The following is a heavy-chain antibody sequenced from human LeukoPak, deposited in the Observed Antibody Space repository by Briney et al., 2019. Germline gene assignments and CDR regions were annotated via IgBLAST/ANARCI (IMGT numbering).Heavy chain of an antibody. CDR3: ARVRVSVAGHDY. J-gene: IGHJ4*02. CDR2: ISGSSNTI. V-gene: IGHV3-48*02. Sequence: GGSLRLSCAASGFTFSSHSMTWVRQAPGKGLEWVSYISGSSNTIYYADSVKGRFTISRDNSKNTLYLQMNSLRDEDTAVYYCARVRVSVAGHDYWGQGTLVTVSS. CDR1: GFTFSSHS. D-gene: IGHD6-19*01.